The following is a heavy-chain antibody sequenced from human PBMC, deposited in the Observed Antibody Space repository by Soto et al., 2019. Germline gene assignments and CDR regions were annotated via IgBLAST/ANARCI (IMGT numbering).Heavy chain of an antibody. CDR3: AIVGARPPDN. V-gene: IGHV1-8*02. D-gene: IGHD1-26*01. CDR2: MNPNSGNT. J-gene: IGHJ4*02. Sequence: QVQLVQSGAEVKKPGASVKVSCKASGYTFTSYDINWVRQTTGQGLEWMGWMNPNSGNTGYAQKFQGRVTMTRNTAINTDYMELSSRNSEDTAVYYCAIVGARPPDNWVQGTLVTVSS. CDR1: GYTFTSYD.